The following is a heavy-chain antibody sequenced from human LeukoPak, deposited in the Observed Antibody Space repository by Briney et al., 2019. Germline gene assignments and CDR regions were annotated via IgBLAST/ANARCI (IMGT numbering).Heavy chain of an antibody. J-gene: IGHJ4*02. V-gene: IGHV3-30-3*01. CDR3: AKDLAYYFDY. D-gene: IGHD3-3*02. CDR1: GFTFSSYA. Sequence: GGSLRLSCAASGFTFSSYAMHWVRQAPGKGLEWVAVISYDGSNKYYADPVKGRFTISRDNSKNTLYLQMNSLRAEDTAVYYCAKDLAYYFDYWGLGNLVTVSS. CDR2: ISYDGSNK.